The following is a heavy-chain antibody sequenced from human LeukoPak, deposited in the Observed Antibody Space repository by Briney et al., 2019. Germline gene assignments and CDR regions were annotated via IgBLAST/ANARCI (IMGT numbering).Heavy chain of an antibody. Sequence: SETLSLTCTVSGGSLCNYYWSWARHPAEEGLEYLRRLYASAPTDYSPSLRSQLTMSLDTSKNQFSLKLTSVTAADTALSYCARDGAATFSDYWGQGALVTVSS. CDR3: ARDGAATFSDY. J-gene: IGHJ4*02. CDR2: LYASAPT. D-gene: IGHD1-26*01. CDR1: GGSLCNYY. V-gene: IGHV4-4*07.